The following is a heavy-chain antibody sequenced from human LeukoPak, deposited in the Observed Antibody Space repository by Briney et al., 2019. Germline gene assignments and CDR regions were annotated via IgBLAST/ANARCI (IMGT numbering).Heavy chain of an antibody. CDR3: ARDGNYYYYYHMDV. CDR1: GYTFTSYG. Sequence: ASVKVSCKASGYTFTSYGISWVRQAPGQGLEWMGWISAYNGNTNYAQKLQGRVAMTTDTSTSTAYMELRSLRSDDTAVYYCARDGNYYYYYHMDVWGKGTTVTVSS. CDR2: ISAYNGNT. V-gene: IGHV1-18*01. D-gene: IGHD1-1*01. J-gene: IGHJ6*03.